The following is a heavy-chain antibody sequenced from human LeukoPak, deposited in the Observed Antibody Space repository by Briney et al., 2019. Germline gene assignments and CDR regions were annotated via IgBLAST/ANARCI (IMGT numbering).Heavy chain of an antibody. V-gene: IGHV3-23*01. Sequence: GGSLRLSCAASGFTFSSYGMSWVRQAPGKGLEWVSAISGSGGSTYYADSVKGRFTISRDTYKDTLYLQMKSLSAEDTAVYYCVRDVRRWLQAGGAFDIWGQGTMVTVSS. CDR1: GFTFSSYG. CDR2: ISGSGGST. CDR3: VRDVRRWLQAGGAFDI. J-gene: IGHJ3*02. D-gene: IGHD5-24*01.